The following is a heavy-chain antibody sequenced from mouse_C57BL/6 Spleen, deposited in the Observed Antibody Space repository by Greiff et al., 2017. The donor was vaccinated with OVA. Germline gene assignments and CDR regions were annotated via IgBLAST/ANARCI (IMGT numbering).Heavy chain of an antibody. Sequence: QVQLQQPGTELVKPGASVKLSCKASGYTFTSYWMHWVKQRPGQGLEWIGNINPSNGGTNHNEKFKSKGTLTVDKSSSTAYMQLSSLTSEDSAVYYCARGGTLVEAMDYWGQGTSVTVSS. CDR3: ARGGTLVEAMDY. V-gene: IGHV1-53*01. D-gene: IGHD2-10*02. J-gene: IGHJ4*01. CDR2: INPSNGGT. CDR1: GYTFTSYW.